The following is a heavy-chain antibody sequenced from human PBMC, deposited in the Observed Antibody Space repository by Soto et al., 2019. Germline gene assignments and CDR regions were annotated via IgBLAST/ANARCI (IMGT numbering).Heavy chain of an antibody. CDR2: IYATGNT. D-gene: IGHD1-1*01. Sequence: PSETLSLTCTVSGASISGSYWSWIRKSAGKGLEWIGRIYATGNTHYNPSLKSRVMMSVDTSKKQFSLKLRSVTAADTAVYYCVRDGTKTLRDWFDPWGQGISVTVSS. V-gene: IGHV4-4*07. J-gene: IGHJ5*02. CDR3: VRDGTKTLRDWFDP. CDR1: GASISGSY.